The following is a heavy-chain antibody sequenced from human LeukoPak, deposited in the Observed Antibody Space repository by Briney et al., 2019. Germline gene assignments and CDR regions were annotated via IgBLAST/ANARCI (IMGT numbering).Heavy chain of an antibody. CDR3: AKGPRGYYDSSGYYEGFFDY. Sequence: GGSLRLSCAASGFTFSSYGMSWVRQAPGKGLEWVSAISGSGGSTYYADSVKGRFTISRDNSKNTLYLQMNSLRAEDTAVYYCAKGPRGYYDSSGYYEGFFDYWGQGTLVTVSS. J-gene: IGHJ4*02. CDR2: ISGSGGST. D-gene: IGHD3-22*01. V-gene: IGHV3-23*01. CDR1: GFTFSSYG.